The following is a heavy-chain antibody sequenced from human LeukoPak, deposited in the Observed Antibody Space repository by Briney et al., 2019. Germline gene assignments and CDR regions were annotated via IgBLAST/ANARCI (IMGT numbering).Heavy chain of an antibody. CDR3: ARGGLRGYSGYDYDS. Sequence: SETLSLTCTVSGGSISSYYWSWIRQPPGKGLEWIGYIYYSGSTNYNPSLKSRVTISVDTSKNQFSLKLSSVTAADTAVYYCARGGLRGYSGYDYDSWGQGTLVTVS. D-gene: IGHD5-12*01. CDR1: GGSISSYY. J-gene: IGHJ4*02. V-gene: IGHV4-59*01. CDR2: IYYSGST.